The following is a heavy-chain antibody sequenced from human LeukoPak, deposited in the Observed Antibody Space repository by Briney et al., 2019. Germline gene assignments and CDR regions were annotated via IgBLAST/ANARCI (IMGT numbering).Heavy chain of an antibody. D-gene: IGHD4-11*01. V-gene: IGHV4-59*02. CDR1: GGSVRTYY. J-gene: IGHJ4*02. CDR2: IYSGST. CDR3: AGAHSNSFYFDF. Sequence: PSETLSLTCTVSGGSVRTYYWSWIRQSPGTGLEWIGYIYSGSTNYNPSLKSRVTISVDASKNQCSLKLRSVTAADTAVYFCAGAHSNSFYFDFWGQGTLVSVSS.